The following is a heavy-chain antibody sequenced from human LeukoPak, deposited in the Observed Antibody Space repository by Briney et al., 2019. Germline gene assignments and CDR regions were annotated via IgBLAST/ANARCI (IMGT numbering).Heavy chain of an antibody. D-gene: IGHD5-24*01. V-gene: IGHV1-69*13. CDR2: IIPIFGTA. CDR1: GGTFSSYA. J-gene: IGHJ4*02. CDR3: ARCRDGYNVGDY. Sequence: ASVKVSCKASGGTFSSYAISWVRQAPGQGLEWMAGIIPIFGTANYAQKFQGRVTITADESTSTAYMELSSLRSEDTAVYYCARCRDGYNVGDYWGQGTLVTVSS.